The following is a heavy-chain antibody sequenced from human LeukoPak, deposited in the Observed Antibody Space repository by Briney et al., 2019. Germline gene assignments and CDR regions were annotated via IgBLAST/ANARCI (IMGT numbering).Heavy chain of an antibody. Sequence: PSETLSLTCTVSGGSVSSNDYYWGWIRQPPGKGLGWIGSIYYTGSTYYTPSLKSGVTLSIDTSKNLFSLNLSSVTAADTAVYSCARHRLEGDTFDIWGQGTMVTVSS. V-gene: IGHV4-39*01. CDR1: GGSVSSNDYY. D-gene: IGHD3-3*01. CDR3: ARHRLEGDTFDI. CDR2: IYYTGST. J-gene: IGHJ3*02.